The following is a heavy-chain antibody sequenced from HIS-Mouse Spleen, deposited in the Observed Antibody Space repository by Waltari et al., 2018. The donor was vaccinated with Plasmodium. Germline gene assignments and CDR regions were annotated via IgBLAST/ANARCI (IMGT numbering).Heavy chain of an antibody. J-gene: IGHJ2*01. CDR2: IKQDGSEK. CDR3: ASSWYWYFDL. CDR1: GFTFSSYW. D-gene: IGHD6-13*01. Sequence: EVQLVVSGGGLVQPGGSLRFYWAASGFTFSSYWMGWVRQAPGKGLEWVAKIKQDGSEKYYVDSVKGRFTISRDNAKNSLYLQMNSLRAEDTAVYYCASSWYWYFDLWGRGTLVTVSS. V-gene: IGHV3-7*01.